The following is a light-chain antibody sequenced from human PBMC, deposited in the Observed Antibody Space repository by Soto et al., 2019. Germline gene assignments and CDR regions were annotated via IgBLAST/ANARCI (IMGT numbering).Light chain of an antibody. CDR1: SSDVGSYNR. Sequence: QSVLTQPPSVSGSPGQSVTISCTGTSSDVGSYNRVSWYQQPPGTAPKLMIYEVSNRPSGVPDRFSGSKSGNTASLTISGLQAEDEADYYCSSYTSSSIVVFGGGTKVTVL. V-gene: IGLV2-18*02. CDR3: SSYTSSSIVV. J-gene: IGLJ2*01. CDR2: EVS.